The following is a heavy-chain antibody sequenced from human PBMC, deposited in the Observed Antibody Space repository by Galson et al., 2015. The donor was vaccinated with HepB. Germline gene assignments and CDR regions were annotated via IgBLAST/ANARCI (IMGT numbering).Heavy chain of an antibody. CDR3: ARDLNLGWSPGDNGMDV. CDR2: IIPILGIA. CDR1: GGTFSSYA. J-gene: IGHJ6*02. D-gene: IGHD6-19*01. V-gene: IGHV1-69*04. Sequence: SVKVSCKASGGTFSSYAISWVRQAPGQGLEWMGRIIPILGIANYAQKFQGRVTITADKSTGTAYMELSSLRSEDTAVYYCARDLNLGWSPGDNGMDVWGQGTTVTVSS.